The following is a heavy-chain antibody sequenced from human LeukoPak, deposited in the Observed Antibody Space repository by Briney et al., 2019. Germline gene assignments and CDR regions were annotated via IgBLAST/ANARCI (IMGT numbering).Heavy chain of an antibody. CDR2: ISSSSSTI. V-gene: IGHV3-48*02. CDR3: ARANGMDV. Sequence: SGGSLRLSCTASGFTFSGYSMNWVRQAPGKGLEWVSYISSSSSTIYYADSVKGRFTISRDNAKNSLYLQMSSLRDEDTAVYYCARANGMDVWGQGTTVTVSS. CDR1: GFTFSGYS. J-gene: IGHJ6*02.